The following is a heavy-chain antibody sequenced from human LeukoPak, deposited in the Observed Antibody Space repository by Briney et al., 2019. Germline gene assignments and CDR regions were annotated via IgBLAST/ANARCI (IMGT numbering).Heavy chain of an antibody. J-gene: IGHJ6*02. V-gene: IGHV3-23*01. CDR3: AKDRCSSTNCLYGMDV. Sequence: PGGSLRLSCAASGFTFTIYAMTWVRQAPGKGLEWVSSISGGGGGSTYYADSVKGRFTISRDISKNTLYLQMNSLRAEDTAVYYCAKDRCSSTNCLYGMDVWGQGTTVTVSS. D-gene: IGHD2-2*01. CDR1: GFTFTIYA. CDR2: ISGGGGGST.